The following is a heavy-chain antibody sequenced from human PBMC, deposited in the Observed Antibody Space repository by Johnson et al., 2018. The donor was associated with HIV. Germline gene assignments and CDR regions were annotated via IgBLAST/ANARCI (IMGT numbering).Heavy chain of an antibody. D-gene: IGHD3-10*01. V-gene: IGHV3-15*01. CDR2: IKSKTDGGTT. Sequence: MQLVESGGGLVKPGGSLRLSCAASGFTFSNAWMSWVRQAPGKGLEWVGRIKSKTDGGTTDYAAPVKGRFTISRDDSKNMLYLQMNSLKTEDTAVYYCTTTEMVLGVSSYAFDIWGQGTMVTVSS. CDR3: TTTEMVLGVSSYAFDI. CDR1: GFTFSNAW. J-gene: IGHJ3*02.